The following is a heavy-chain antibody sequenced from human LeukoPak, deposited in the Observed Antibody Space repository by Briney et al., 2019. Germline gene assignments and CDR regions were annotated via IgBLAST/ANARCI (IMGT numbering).Heavy chain of an antibody. D-gene: IGHD1-26*01. CDR2: ISAYNGNT. J-gene: IGHJ4*02. CDR1: GYTFTSYG. Sequence: GASVKVSCKASGYTFTSYGISWVRQAPGQGLEWMGWISAYNGNTNYAQKLQGRVTMTTDTSTSTAYMELRSLRSDDTAVYYCARYSGSYYATYFDYWGQGTLVTVSS. CDR3: ARYSGSYYATYFDY. V-gene: IGHV1-18*01.